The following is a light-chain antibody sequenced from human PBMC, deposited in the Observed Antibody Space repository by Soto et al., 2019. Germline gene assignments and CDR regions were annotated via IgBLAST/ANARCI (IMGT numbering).Light chain of an antibody. Sequence: QSVLTQPRSVSGSPGQSVTISCTGTASDDGTYNYVSWYQQHPGKAPKLMIYDVSKRPSGVPDRFSGSKSGNTASLTISGLQAEDEADYYCCSYAGSYTHWVFGGGTKLTVL. CDR3: CSYAGSYTHWV. CDR1: ASDDGTYNY. J-gene: IGLJ3*02. CDR2: DVS. V-gene: IGLV2-11*01.